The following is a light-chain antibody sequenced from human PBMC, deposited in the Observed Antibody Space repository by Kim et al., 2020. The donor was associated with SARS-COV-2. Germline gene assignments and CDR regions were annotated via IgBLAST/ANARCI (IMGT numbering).Light chain of an antibody. V-gene: IGLV3-19*01. CDR2: GKN. CDR3: NCRDLSGPPR. J-gene: IGLJ7*01. Sequence: VALGQTVRITCQGDSLSSYFANWYQQKPGQAPRLVISGKNSRPSGIPDRFSGSSSGNTASLTITGAQAEDEGDYYCNCRDLSGPPRLGGGTQLTVL. CDR1: SLSSYF.